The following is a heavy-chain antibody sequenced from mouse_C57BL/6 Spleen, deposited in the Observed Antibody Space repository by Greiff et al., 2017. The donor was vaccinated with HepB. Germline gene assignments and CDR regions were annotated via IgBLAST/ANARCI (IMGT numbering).Heavy chain of an antibody. D-gene: IGHD3-3*01. CDR1: GFTFSDYG. J-gene: IGHJ4*01. CDR3: ARREGLFYAMDY. V-gene: IGHV5-15*01. CDR2: ISNLAYSI. Sequence: EVQLVESGGGLVQPGGSLKLSCAASGFTFSDYGMAWVRQAPRKGPEWVAFISNLAYSIYYADTVTGRFTISRENAKNTLYLEMSSLRSEDTAMYYCARREGLFYAMDYWGQGTSVTVSS.